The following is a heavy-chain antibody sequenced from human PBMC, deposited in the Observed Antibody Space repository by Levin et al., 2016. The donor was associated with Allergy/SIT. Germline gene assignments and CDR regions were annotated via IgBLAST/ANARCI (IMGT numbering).Heavy chain of an antibody. D-gene: IGHD2-15*01. V-gene: IGHV1-3*01. Sequence: ASVKVSCKTSGYVFISYVIHWVRQAPGQRLEWMGWVNSGNGNTKYSENFQGKVSISRDTSTSTAYMELTSLRSEDTAVYFCARGHCSGGTCYLFFDYWGQGTLVTVSS. CDR3: ARGHCSGGTCYLFFDY. CDR1: GYVFISYV. CDR2: VNSGNGNT. J-gene: IGHJ4*02.